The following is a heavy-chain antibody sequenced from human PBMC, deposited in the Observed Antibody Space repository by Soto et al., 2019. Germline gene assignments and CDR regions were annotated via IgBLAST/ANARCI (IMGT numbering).Heavy chain of an antibody. CDR2: IYYSGST. D-gene: IGHD4-4*01. J-gene: IGHJ6*02. Sequence: PSETLSLTCTVSGGSISSYYWSWIRQPPGKGLEWIGYIYYSGSTYYNPSLKSRVTISVDTSKNQFSLKLSSVTAADTAVYYCARAGLQVYYYGMDVWGQGTTVTVSS. V-gene: IGHV4-59*08. CDR3: ARAGLQVYYYGMDV. CDR1: GGSISSYY.